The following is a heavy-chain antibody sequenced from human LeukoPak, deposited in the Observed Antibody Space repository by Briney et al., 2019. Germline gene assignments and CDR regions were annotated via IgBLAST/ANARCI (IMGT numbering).Heavy chain of an antibody. CDR1: GGSISSSSYY. J-gene: IGHJ4*02. CDR3: ARERPRGSH. Sequence: SETLSLTCTVSGGSISSSSYYWGWIRQPRGKGLEWIGSIYYSGSTYYNPSLKSRVTISVDTSKNQFSLKLSPVTAADTAVYYCARERPRGSHWGQGTLVTVSS. CDR2: IYYSGST. D-gene: IGHD3-10*01. V-gene: IGHV4-39*07.